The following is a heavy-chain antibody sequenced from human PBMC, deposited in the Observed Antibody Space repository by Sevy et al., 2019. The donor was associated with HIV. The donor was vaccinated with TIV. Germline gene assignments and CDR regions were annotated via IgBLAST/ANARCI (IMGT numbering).Heavy chain of an antibody. Sequence: ASVKVSCKASGYTFTSYGISWVRQAPGQGLEWMGWISAYNGNTNYAQKLQGRVTMTTDPSTSTAYMELRSLRSDDTAVYYCARDRRYYYGSSTTYYFDYWGQGTLVTVSS. CDR2: ISAYNGNT. CDR1: GYTFTSYG. J-gene: IGHJ4*02. V-gene: IGHV1-18*01. D-gene: IGHD3-10*01. CDR3: ARDRRYYYGSSTTYYFDY.